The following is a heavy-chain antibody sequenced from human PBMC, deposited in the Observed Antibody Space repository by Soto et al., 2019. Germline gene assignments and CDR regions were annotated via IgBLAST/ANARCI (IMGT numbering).Heavy chain of an antibody. Sequence: GVSLRLSCAAAGLNFISYAMSWVRQDTGKGLEWVSAISGSGGSTYYADSVKGRFTISRDNSKNTLYLQMNSLRAEDTAVYYCAKGAGPYYYYYMDVWGKGTTVTVSS. CDR1: GLNFISYA. V-gene: IGHV3-23*01. CDR2: ISGSGGST. J-gene: IGHJ6*03. CDR3: AKGAGPYYYYYMDV. D-gene: IGHD6-19*01.